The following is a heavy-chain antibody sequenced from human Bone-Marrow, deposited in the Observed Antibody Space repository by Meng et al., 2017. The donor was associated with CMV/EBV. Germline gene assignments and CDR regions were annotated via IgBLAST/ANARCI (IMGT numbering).Heavy chain of an antibody. CDR2: MNPNSGNT. J-gene: IGHJ6*02. CDR3: ARPRGTVTTYVVENYYYGMDV. CDR1: GYTFTSYD. Sequence: ASVKVSCKASGYTFTSYDINWVRQATGQGLEWMGWMNPNSGNTGYAQKFQGRVTITTDESTSTAYMELSSLRSEDTAVYYCARPRGTVTTYVVENYYYGMDVWGQGTTVTVYS. V-gene: IGHV1-8*01. D-gene: IGHD4-17*01.